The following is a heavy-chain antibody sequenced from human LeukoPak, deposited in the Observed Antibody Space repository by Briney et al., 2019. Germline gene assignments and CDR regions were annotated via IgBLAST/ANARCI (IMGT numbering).Heavy chain of an antibody. D-gene: IGHD3-22*01. CDR3: AREGTGYYNSSGYFGHKRPNVGMWFDP. CDR2: IYYSGST. V-gene: IGHV4-59*01. J-gene: IGHJ5*02. Sequence: PSETLSLTCTVSGGSISSYYWSWIRQPPGKGLEWIGYIYYSGSTNYNPSPKSRVTISVDTSKNQFSLKLSSVTAADTAVYYCAREGTGYYNSSGYFGHKRPNVGMWFDPWGQGTLVTVSS. CDR1: GGSISSYY.